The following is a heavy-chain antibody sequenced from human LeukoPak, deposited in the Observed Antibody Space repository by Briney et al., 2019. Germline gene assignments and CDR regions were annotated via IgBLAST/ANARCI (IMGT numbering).Heavy chain of an antibody. CDR2: IYHSGST. Sequence: SETLSLTCTVSGGPISRYYWSWIRQPPGKGLEWIGYIYHSGSTNYNPSLKSRVTISVDTSKNQFSLKLSSVTAADTAVYYCARGYCSGGSCYYFDYWGQGTLVTVSS. D-gene: IGHD2-15*01. J-gene: IGHJ4*02. CDR3: ARGYCSGGSCYYFDY. V-gene: IGHV4-59*01. CDR1: GGPISRYY.